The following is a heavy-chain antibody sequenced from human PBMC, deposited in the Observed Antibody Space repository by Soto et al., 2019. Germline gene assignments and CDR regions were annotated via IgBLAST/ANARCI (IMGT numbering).Heavy chain of an antibody. CDR2: ISKSSFTI. D-gene: IGHD2-2*01. J-gene: IGHJ6*03. Sequence: GGSLRLSCAVSGFTFSDYSMNWVRQAPGRGLEWISYISKSSFTIHYADSVEGRFAISRDNAKNSLYLQMNSLRAEDTAVYYCALRSCSRTTCPPLNSSFYIDVWGKGTTVTVSS. CDR1: GFTFSDYS. CDR3: ALRSCSRTTCPPLNSSFYIDV. V-gene: IGHV3-48*01.